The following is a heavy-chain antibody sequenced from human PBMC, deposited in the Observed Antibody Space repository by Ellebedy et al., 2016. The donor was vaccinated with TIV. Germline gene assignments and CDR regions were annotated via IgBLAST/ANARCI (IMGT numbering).Heavy chain of an antibody. V-gene: IGHV3-30*02. J-gene: IGHJ4*02. CDR1: GFSFSNFG. Sequence: GESLKISCAASGFSFSNFGMHWVRQAPGKGLEWVAYIRDDGSNKYYADSVRGRFTVARDNSKCTLHLEMSGLRPEDTAVYYCAKKREYDGNSLDSWGQGTLVTVSS. CDR2: IRDDGSNK. CDR3: AKKREYDGNSLDS. D-gene: IGHD4-23*01.